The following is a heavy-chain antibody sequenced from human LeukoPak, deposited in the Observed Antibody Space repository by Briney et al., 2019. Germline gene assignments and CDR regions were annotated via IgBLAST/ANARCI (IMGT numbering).Heavy chain of an antibody. Sequence: PGGSLRLSCAASGFTFSNAWMSWVRQAPGKGLEWVGRIKSKTDGGTTDYAAPVKGRFTISRDDSKNTLYLQMNSLKTEDTAVYYCTTGQTYYYDSSPFDYWGQGTLVTVSS. V-gene: IGHV3-15*01. CDR1: GFTFSNAW. D-gene: IGHD3-22*01. J-gene: IGHJ4*02. CDR3: TTGQTYYYDSSPFDY. CDR2: IKSKTDGGTT.